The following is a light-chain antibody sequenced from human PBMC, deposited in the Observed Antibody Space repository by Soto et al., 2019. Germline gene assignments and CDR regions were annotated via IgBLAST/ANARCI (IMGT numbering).Light chain of an antibody. Sequence: EIVMTQSPATLSVSPGERATLSCRASQSVSSNLAWYQQKPGQAPRLLIYDASNRATGIPARFSGSGSGTDFTLTISSLEPEDFAVYYCHQRSNWPPITFGQGTRLEI. V-gene: IGKV3-11*01. CDR1: QSVSSN. J-gene: IGKJ5*01. CDR3: HQRSNWPPIT. CDR2: DAS.